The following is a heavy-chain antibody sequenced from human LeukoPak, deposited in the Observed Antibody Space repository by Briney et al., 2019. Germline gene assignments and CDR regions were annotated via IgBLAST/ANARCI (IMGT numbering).Heavy chain of an antibody. CDR3: ARELLWFGESNFDY. J-gene: IGHJ4*02. V-gene: IGHV1-18*01. CDR2: ISAYNGNT. D-gene: IGHD3-10*01. Sequence: ISAYNGNTNYAQKLQGRVTMTTDTSTSTAYMELRSLRSDDTAVYYCARELLWFGESNFDYWGQGTLVTVSS.